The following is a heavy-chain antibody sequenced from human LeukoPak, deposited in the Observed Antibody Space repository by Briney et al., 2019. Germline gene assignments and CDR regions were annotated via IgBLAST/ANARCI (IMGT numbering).Heavy chain of an antibody. Sequence: GGSLRLSCAASGFTFSSYGMHWVRQAPDKGLEWVAVISDSGGQKFYPDSVKGRIVISRDTSKNTLYLEMNSLRAEDTAQYFCARDYCTNGVCYGLSAFDIWGQGTTVTVSS. CDR1: GFTFSSYG. V-gene: IGHV3-30*03. J-gene: IGHJ3*02. D-gene: IGHD2-8*01. CDR3: ARDYCTNGVCYGLSAFDI. CDR2: ISDSGGQK.